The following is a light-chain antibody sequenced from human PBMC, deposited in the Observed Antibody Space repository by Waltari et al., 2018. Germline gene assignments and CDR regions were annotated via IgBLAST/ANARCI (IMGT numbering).Light chain of an antibody. CDR3: QQYDSEIT. Sequence: DIQMTQSPSTLSASVGDRATISCRASQNIIRYLAWYQQKPGRAPKLLIYKASSLESGVPSRFSGSGSGTEFTLTISSLEPDDFATYFCQQYDSEITFGQGTRLEIK. J-gene: IGKJ5*01. CDR1: QNIIRY. CDR2: KAS. V-gene: IGKV1-5*03.